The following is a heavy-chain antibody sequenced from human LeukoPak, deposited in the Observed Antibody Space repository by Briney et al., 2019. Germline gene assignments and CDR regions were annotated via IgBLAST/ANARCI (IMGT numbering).Heavy chain of an antibody. V-gene: IGHV1-2*02. CDR3: ASHLWFGELWDY. CDR2: INPNSGGT. D-gene: IGHD3-10*01. CDR1: GYTFTSYY. J-gene: IGHJ4*02. Sequence: ASVKVSCKASGYTFTSYYMHWVRQAPGQGLEWMGWINPNSGGTNYAQKFQGRVTMTRDTSISTAYMELSRLRSDDTAVYYCASHLWFGELWDYWGQGTLVTVSS.